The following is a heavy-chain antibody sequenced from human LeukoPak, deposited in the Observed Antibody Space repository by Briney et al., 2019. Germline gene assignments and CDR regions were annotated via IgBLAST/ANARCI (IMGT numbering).Heavy chain of an antibody. CDR2: INPNSGGT. CDR3: ARVRYNWRSNWFDP. D-gene: IGHD1-20*01. Sequence: ASMKVSCKASGYTFTGYYMHWVRQAPGQGLEWMGWINPNSGGTNYAQKFQGRVTMTRDTSISTAYMELSRLRSDDTAVYYCARVRYNWRSNWFDPWGQGTLVTVSS. V-gene: IGHV1-2*02. J-gene: IGHJ5*02. CDR1: GYTFTGYY.